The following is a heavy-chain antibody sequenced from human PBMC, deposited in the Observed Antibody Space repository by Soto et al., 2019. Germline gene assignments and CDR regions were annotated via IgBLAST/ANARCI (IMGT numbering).Heavy chain of an antibody. CDR1: GYSISSGYY. V-gene: IGHV4-38-2*02. J-gene: IGHJ3*02. Sequence: PSETLSLTCAVSGYSISSGYYWGWIRQSPGKGLEWIGSIYHRGSTYYNPSLKSRVTISVDTSKNQFSLKLSSVTAADTAVYYCARDLMAVVGAISSLPFEIWGQGTMVTV. CDR3: ARDLMAVVGAISSLPFEI. CDR2: IYHRGST. D-gene: IGHD1-26*01.